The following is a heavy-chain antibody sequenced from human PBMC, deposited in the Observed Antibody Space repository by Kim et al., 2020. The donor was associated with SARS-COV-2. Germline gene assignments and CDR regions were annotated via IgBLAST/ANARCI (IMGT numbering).Heavy chain of an antibody. V-gene: IGHV4-34*01. CDR2: INHSGST. CDR3: ARGTAGYCSSTSCYPRPNYYYYYYMDV. J-gene: IGHJ6*03. D-gene: IGHD2-2*01. Sequence: SETLSLTCAVYGGSFSGYYWSWIRQPPGKGLEWIGEINHSGSTNYNPSLKSRVTISVDTSKNQFSLKLSSVTAADTAVYYCARGTAGYCSSTSCYPRPNYYYYYYMDVWGKGTTVTVSS. CDR1: GGSFSGYY.